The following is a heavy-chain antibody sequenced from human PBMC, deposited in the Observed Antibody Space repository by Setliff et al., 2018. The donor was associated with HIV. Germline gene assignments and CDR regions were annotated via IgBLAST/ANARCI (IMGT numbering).Heavy chain of an antibody. CDR2: INHGGST. CDR1: GGSFSDYY. Sequence: SETLSLTCAVYGGSFSDYYWSWIRQSPGRGLEWIGEINHGGSTIYNPSLKSRVTISIDTSKDQFSLNLTSVTAADTAIYYCARGLDVWGTYRYRNYFDYWGQGALVTVSS. CDR3: ARGLDVWGTYRYRNYFDY. V-gene: IGHV4-34*01. J-gene: IGHJ4*02. D-gene: IGHD3-16*02.